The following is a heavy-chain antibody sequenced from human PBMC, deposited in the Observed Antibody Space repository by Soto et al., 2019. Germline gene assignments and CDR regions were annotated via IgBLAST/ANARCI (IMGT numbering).Heavy chain of an antibody. Sequence: SETLSLTCTVSGGSISSSSYYWGWIRQPPGKGLEWIGSIFYSGSTFYNPSLKSRVTISVDTSKNRISLKLYSVTAADTAVYYCAKTPTDYGGNAWFDPWGQGTLVTVSS. J-gene: IGHJ5*02. CDR2: IFYSGST. CDR3: AKTPTDYGGNAWFDP. CDR1: GGSISSSSYY. V-gene: IGHV4-39*01. D-gene: IGHD4-17*01.